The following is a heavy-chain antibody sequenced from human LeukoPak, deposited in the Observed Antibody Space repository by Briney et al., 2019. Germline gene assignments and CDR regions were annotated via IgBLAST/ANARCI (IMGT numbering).Heavy chain of an antibody. CDR1: GGSISSYY. Sequence: SETLSLTCTVSGGSISSYYWSWIRQPPGKGLEWIGYIYYSGSTNYNPSLKSRVTISVDTSKNQFSLKLSSVTAADTAVYYCARGVADTYSSSWYVDPFDYWGQGTLVTVSS. J-gene: IGHJ4*02. D-gene: IGHD6-13*01. CDR3: ARGVADTYSSSWYVDPFDY. V-gene: IGHV4-59*01. CDR2: IYYSGST.